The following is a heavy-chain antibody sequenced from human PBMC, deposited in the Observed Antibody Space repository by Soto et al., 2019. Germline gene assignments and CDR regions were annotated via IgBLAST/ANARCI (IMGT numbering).Heavy chain of an antibody. Sequence: QVQLVQSGAEVKKPGASVKVSCKASGYTFTGYYMHWVRQAPGQGLEWMGWIHPNSGGTNYAQKFQGWVTMTRDTSLSTASMALSRLRADGTAVYYCARYGSGSDYAYWGQGPLVTVSS. CDR3: ARYGSGSDYAY. CDR1: GYTFTGYY. V-gene: IGHV1-2*04. CDR2: IHPNSGGT. J-gene: IGHJ4*02. D-gene: IGHD3-10*01.